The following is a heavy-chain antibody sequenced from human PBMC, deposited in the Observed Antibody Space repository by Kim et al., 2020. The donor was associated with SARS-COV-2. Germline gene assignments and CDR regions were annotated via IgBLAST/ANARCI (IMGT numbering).Heavy chain of an antibody. D-gene: IGHD3-16*01. V-gene: IGHV4-59*03. Sequence: SETLSLTCTVSSDSFSAYYWSWIRHLPGKGLEWIGYXFYGGDTNYNPSLKSRVTXSWDXXXNQXXXDLXXVTDXXTAXXXCAXXEGXXXWHXXXY. CDR2: XFYGGDT. CDR1: SDSFSAYY. J-gene: IGHJ4*01. CDR3: AXXEGXXXWHXXXY.